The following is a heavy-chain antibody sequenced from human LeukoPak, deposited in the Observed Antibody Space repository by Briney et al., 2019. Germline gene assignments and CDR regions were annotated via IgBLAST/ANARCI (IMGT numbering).Heavy chain of an antibody. Sequence: GGSLRLSCAASGFTCDDYTMYWVRQAPGKGLEWVSLISWDGGSTNYADSVKGRFTISRDNNKNSLFLQMNSLRTEDSALYYCAKGGFTYGFFDHWGQGTLVTVSS. CDR2: ISWDGGST. J-gene: IGHJ4*02. D-gene: IGHD5-18*01. V-gene: IGHV3-43*01. CDR1: GFTCDDYT. CDR3: AKGGFTYGFFDH.